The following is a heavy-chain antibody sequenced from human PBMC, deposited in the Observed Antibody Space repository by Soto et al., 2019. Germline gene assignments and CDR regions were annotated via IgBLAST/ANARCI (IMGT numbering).Heavy chain of an antibody. Sequence: WETLSLTCAVSGYSIGSGYYWAWIRQSPGKGLEWIGSIYHAGSVYYNPSLNGRVALSMDTSKNHFSLKLTSVTAADTAVYYCARNFDYYGMDVWGQGTTVTVSS. CDR2: IYHAGSV. CDR1: GYSIGSGYY. V-gene: IGHV4-38-2*01. CDR3: ARNFDYYGMDV. J-gene: IGHJ6*02.